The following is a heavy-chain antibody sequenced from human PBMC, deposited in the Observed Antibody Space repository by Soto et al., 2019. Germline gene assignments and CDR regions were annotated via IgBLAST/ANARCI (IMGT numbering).Heavy chain of an antibody. Sequence: XETLSLTCTVSGDSVSSYNYYWTWIRQSPGKGLEWVGYIYSSGSTKYNPSLKSRVTISLHTSSNQFSLNLTSVTAADTAVYYCARDIRGYSRAFDSWGQGTLVTVSS. D-gene: IGHD5-18*01. V-gene: IGHV4-61*01. J-gene: IGHJ4*02. CDR3: ARDIRGYSRAFDS. CDR1: GDSVSSYNYY. CDR2: IYSSGST.